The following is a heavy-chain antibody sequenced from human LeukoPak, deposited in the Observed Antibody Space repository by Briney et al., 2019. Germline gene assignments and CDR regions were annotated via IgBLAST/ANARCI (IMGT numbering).Heavy chain of an antibody. J-gene: IGHJ3*02. CDR2: ISAYNGNT. CDR1: GYTFTSYG. V-gene: IGHV1-18*01. CDR3: ARDLTTQGRGAFDI. Sequence: ASVKVSCKASGYTFTSYGISWVRQAPGQGLEWMGWISAYNGNTNYAQKLHGRVTMTTDTSTSTAYMELRSLRSDDTAVYYCARDLTTQGRGAFDIWGQGTMVTVSS. D-gene: IGHD1-14*01.